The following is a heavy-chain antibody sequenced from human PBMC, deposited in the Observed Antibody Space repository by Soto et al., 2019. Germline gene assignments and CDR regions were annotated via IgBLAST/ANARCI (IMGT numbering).Heavy chain of an antibody. D-gene: IGHD2-15*01. J-gene: IGHJ4*02. CDR2: INTHNGNT. Sequence: ASVKVSCKASGYTFTTYGISWVRQAPGEGLEWLGWINTHNGNTNYAQNLQGRVSMTADTSTSTAYMELSSLRSDDTAIYFCAKDIGVLDYCGQGTLVPGSS. V-gene: IGHV1-18*01. CDR3: AKDIGVLDY. CDR1: GYTFTTYG.